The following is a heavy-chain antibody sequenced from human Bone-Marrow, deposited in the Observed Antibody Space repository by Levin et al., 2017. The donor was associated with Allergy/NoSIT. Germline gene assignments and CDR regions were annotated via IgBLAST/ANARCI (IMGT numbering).Heavy chain of an antibody. V-gene: IGHV1-69*01. CDR2: IVSIFGKA. D-gene: IGHD3-3*01. J-gene: IGHJ6*03. Sequence: PGGSLRLSCKASGGTFKSFPISWVRQAPGQGLEWMGGIVSIFGKADYAQRFQDRVTITADESTGTASLALSSLRSEDTAVYYCARSAVPTTMFGVGTLRAGTQRDYYYYMDVWGKGTTVTVSS. CDR1: GGTFKSFP. CDR3: ARSAVPTTMFGVGTLRAGTQRDYYYYMDV.